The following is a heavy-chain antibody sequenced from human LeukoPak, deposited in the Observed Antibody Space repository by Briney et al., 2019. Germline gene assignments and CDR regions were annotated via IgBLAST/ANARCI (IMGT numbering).Heavy chain of an antibody. V-gene: IGHV4-4*07. J-gene: IGHJ4*02. CDR2: IYSSGSI. CDR3: ARDGNSDFNY. Sequence: PSETLSLTCTVSGGSISGYYGSWIRQPAGKGLEWIGRIYSSGSINYNPSLKSRVTMSVDMSKNQFSLKLSSVTAADTAVYYCARDGNSDFNYWSQGTLVTVSS. D-gene: IGHD4-23*01. CDR1: GGSISGYY.